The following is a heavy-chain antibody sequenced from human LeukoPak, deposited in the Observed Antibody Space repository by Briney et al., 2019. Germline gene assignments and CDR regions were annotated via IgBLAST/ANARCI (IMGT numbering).Heavy chain of an antibody. CDR3: ARDAGDRICDY. D-gene: IGHD7-27*01. CDR1: GYTFTSYA. CDR2: INVGNGNT. Sequence: ASVKVSCKASGYTFTSYAMHWVRQAPGQRLEWMGWINVGNGNTKYSQKFQGRVTITRDTSASTAYMELSSLRSEDTAVYYCARDAGDRICDYWGQGTLVTVSS. J-gene: IGHJ4*02. V-gene: IGHV1-3*01.